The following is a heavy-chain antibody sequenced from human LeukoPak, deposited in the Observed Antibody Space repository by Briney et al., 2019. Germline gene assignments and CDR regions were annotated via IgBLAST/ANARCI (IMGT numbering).Heavy chain of an antibody. J-gene: IGHJ4*02. D-gene: IGHD4-17*01. CDR2: ISSSSSYI. Sequence: GGSMRLSSAAYGFTFSSYSMNWVRQAPGRGLEWVSSISSSSSYIYYADSVKDRFTISRDNAKNSLYLQMNSLRAEDTAVYYCARDLKNGDHFDYWGQGTLVTVSS. CDR3: ARDLKNGDHFDY. V-gene: IGHV3-21*01. CDR1: GFTFSSYS.